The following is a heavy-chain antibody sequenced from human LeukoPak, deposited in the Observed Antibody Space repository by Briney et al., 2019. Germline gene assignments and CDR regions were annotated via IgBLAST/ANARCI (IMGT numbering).Heavy chain of an antibody. V-gene: IGHV4-59*12. CDR2: IYYGGSS. D-gene: IGHD3-22*01. J-gene: IGHJ3*02. Sequence: SETLSLTCTVSGGSFSSYYWSWIRQSPEKGLEWIGYIYYGGSSNYDPSLKSRVTISMDKSKNQFSLKLSSVTAADTAVYYCARVYYDSSGYYLDAFDIWGQGTMVTVSS. CDR1: GGSFSSYY. CDR3: ARVYYDSSGYYLDAFDI.